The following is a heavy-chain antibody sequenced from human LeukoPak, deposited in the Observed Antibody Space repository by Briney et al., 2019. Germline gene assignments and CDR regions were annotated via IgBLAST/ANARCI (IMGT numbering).Heavy chain of an antibody. CDR1: GYTFTSYG. CDR2: ISAYNGNT. J-gene: IGHJ4*02. V-gene: IGHV1-18*01. Sequence: ASVKVSCKASGYTFTSYGISWVRQAPGQGLEWMGWISAYNGNTNYAQKLQGRVTMTTDTSTSTAYMELRSLRSDDTAVDYCARAPPYCSSTSCYIDYWGQGTLVTVSS. CDR3: ARAPPYCSSTSCYIDY. D-gene: IGHD2-2*02.